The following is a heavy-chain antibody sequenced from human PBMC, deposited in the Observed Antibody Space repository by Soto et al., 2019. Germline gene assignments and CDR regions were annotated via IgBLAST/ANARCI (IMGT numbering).Heavy chain of an antibody. Sequence: QVQLQESGPGLVKPSQTLSLSCTVSGGSIRSGGYYWSWIRQYPGKGLEWTGYIYYSGSTYYNPSLKSRVTISVDTSKNQFSLKLSSVTDEYTAVYVCARGLPAGGCFDYWGQGTLVTVSS. D-gene: IGHD6-13*01. CDR2: IYYSGST. J-gene: IGHJ4*02. CDR3: ARGLPAGGCFDY. V-gene: IGHV4-31*03. CDR1: GGSIRSGGYY.